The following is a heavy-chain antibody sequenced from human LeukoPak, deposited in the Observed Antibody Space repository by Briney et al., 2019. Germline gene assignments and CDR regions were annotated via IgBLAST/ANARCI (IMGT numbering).Heavy chain of an antibody. Sequence: PSETLSLTCAVSGGSISSHYWSWIRQPPGKGLEWIGYIHYSGSTNYNPSLKSRVTISVDTSKKQFSLKLSSVTTADTAVYYCARPTYYDSRPSPFDYWGQGTLVTVSS. CDR2: IHYSGST. J-gene: IGHJ4*02. D-gene: IGHD3-22*01. CDR1: GGSISSHY. V-gene: IGHV4-59*11. CDR3: ARPTYYDSRPSPFDY.